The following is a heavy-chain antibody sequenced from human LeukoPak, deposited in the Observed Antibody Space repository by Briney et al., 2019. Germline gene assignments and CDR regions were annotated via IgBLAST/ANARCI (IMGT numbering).Heavy chain of an antibody. CDR1: GDSVSSNSAA. D-gene: IGHD1-26*01. Sequence: SQTLSLTCAISGDSVSSNSAAWNWIRQSPSRGLEWLGRTYYRSKWYYDYAVAVKSRISVNPDTSKNQFSLQLSSVTPEDTAVYYCARDPVGGSTIFDYWGQGTLVTVSS. CDR3: ARDPVGGSTIFDY. CDR2: TYYRSKWYY. V-gene: IGHV6-1*01. J-gene: IGHJ4*02.